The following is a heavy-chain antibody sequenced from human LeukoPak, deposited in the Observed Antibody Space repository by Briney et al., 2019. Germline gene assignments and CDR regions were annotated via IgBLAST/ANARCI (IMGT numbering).Heavy chain of an antibody. CDR3: ARRYCSSFACFSPLDY. J-gene: IGHJ4*02. CDR2: IYPSDSTT. D-gene: IGHD2-2*01. V-gene: IGHV5-51*01. CDR1: GYTYTNYW. Sequence: GESLKISCKGSGYTYTNYWIGWVRQMPGKGLEWMGTIYPSDSTTRYSPSFQGQVTISADKSFSTAYLQWSSLKASDPGMYYCARRYCSSFACFSPLDYWGQGTLVTVPS.